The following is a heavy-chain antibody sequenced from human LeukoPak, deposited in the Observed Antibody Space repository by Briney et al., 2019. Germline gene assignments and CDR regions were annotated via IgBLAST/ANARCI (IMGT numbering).Heavy chain of an antibody. J-gene: IGHJ5*02. Sequence: PLETLSLTCTVSGGSLSSYYWSWIRQSPGKGLECIGYIHYTGSTKYNPSPTSRVTISVETSMNQFSLKLKSVTAADTAVYYCARGGYYGSGNDFRFDPWGQGTLVTVSS. D-gene: IGHD3-10*01. CDR3: ARGGYYGSGNDFRFDP. CDR2: IHYTGST. CDR1: GGSLSSYY. V-gene: IGHV4-59*01.